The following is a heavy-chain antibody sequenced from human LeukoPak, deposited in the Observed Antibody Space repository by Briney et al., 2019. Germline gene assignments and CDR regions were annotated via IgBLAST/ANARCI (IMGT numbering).Heavy chain of an antibody. Sequence: SQTLSLTCTVSGGSISSGDYYWSWIRQPPGKGLEWIGYIYYSGSTCYNPSLKSRVTISVDTSKNQFSLKLSSVTAADTAVYYCARAPPTYFWSGYGYYYMDVWGKGTTVTVSS. V-gene: IGHV4-30-4*08. J-gene: IGHJ6*03. CDR3: ARAPPTYFWSGYGYYYMDV. CDR2: IYYSGST. CDR1: GGSISSGDYY. D-gene: IGHD3-3*01.